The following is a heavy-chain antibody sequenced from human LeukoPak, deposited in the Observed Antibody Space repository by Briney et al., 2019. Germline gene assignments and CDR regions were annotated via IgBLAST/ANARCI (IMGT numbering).Heavy chain of an antibody. J-gene: IGHJ4*02. CDR3: TNSRLADGICHPFDS. V-gene: IGHV3-72*01. Sequence: PGGSLRLSCAASNFTFSDHYMEWVRQAPGKGLEWVGRSRNKAKSYTTEYAASVKGRFTISRDDSKNSVYLQMNSPRTEDTAVYYCTNSRLADGICHPFDSWGQGTLVTVSS. D-gene: IGHD2-8*01. CDR2: SRNKAKSYTT. CDR1: NFTFSDHY.